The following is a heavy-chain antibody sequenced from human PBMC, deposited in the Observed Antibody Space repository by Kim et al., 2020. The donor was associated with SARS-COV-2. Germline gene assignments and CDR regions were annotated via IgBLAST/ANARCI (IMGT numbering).Heavy chain of an antibody. D-gene: IGHD3-10*01. J-gene: IGHJ4*01. CDR1: GGSISSCCYY. CDR3: ASGGSVWFGELPFDY. V-gene: IGHV4-31*03. CDR2: IYYSGST. Sequence: SETLSLTCTVSGGSISSCCYYWSWLRQHPGKGLEWIGYIYYSGSTYYNPSLKSRVTISVATSKNQLSLKLSSVTAADTAVYSCASGGSVWFGELPFDY.